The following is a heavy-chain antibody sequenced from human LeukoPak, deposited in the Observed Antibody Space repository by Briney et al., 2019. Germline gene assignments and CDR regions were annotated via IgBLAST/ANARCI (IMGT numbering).Heavy chain of an antibody. J-gene: IGHJ3*02. CDR2: IYHSGST. CDR3: ARALGAFDI. CDR1: GYSISSGYY. V-gene: IGHV4-38-2*02. Sequence: SSETLSLTCTVSGYSISSGYYWGWIRQPPGKGREWIGSIYHSGSTYYNPSLKSRVTISVDTSKNQFSLKLSSVTAADTAVYYCARALGAFDIWGQGTMVTVSS.